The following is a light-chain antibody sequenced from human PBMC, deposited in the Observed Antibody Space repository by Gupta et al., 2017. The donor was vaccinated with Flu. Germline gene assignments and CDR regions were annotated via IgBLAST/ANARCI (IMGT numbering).Light chain of an antibody. Sequence: QLVLTQSPSASASLGASVKLTCTLSSGHSSYSIAWPQHQPQKGPRFLLKLSSDGSHFRGDGIPDRFSGSSSGAERHLIISSLQSDDEADYYCQTWGTGILFGGGTKLTVL. CDR3: QTWGTGIL. CDR2: LSSDGSH. J-gene: IGLJ3*02. V-gene: IGLV4-69*01. CDR1: SGHSSYS.